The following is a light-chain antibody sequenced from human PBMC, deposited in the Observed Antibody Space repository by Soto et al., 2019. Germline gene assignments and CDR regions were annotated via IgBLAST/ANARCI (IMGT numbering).Light chain of an antibody. CDR3: LQDYNFPRT. V-gene: IGKV1-6*01. Sequence: AIQMTQSPSSVSASLGDRVTITCRASQDIGNDLAWYQQRPGQAPKLLIYAASSLQSALTSRFSGGGSGTDFTLTINNLQPGYIATYYCLQDYNFPRTFGGGTKVEIK. CDR2: AAS. CDR1: QDIGND. J-gene: IGKJ4*01.